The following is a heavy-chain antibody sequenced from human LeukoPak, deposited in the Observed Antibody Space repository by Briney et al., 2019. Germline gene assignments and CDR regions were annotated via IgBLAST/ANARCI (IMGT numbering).Heavy chain of an antibody. CDR1: GFTVSSNY. V-gene: IGHV3-66*01. CDR3: ARERRLVRGVYYFDY. J-gene: IGHJ4*02. D-gene: IGHD3-10*01. CDR2: IYSGGST. Sequence: GGSLRLSCAASGFTVSSNYMSWVRQAPGKGLEWVSVIYSGGSTYYADSVKGRFTISRDNSKNTLYLQMNSLRAEDTAVYYCARERRLVRGVYYFDYWGQGTLVTVSS.